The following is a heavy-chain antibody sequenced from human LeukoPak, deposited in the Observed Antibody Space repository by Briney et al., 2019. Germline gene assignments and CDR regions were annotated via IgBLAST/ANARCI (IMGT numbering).Heavy chain of an antibody. Sequence: SVKVSSKPSGGTFSSYAISWVRQSHGHGLECLGGFIPIFGTANYAQKFQGRVTITADESTSTAYMELSSLRSEDTAVYYCATDYDYGWGFDYWGQGALVTVSS. V-gene: IGHV1-69*01. J-gene: IGHJ4*02. CDR2: FIPIFGTA. D-gene: IGHD3-16*01. CDR3: ATDYDYGWGFDY. CDR1: GGTFSSYA.